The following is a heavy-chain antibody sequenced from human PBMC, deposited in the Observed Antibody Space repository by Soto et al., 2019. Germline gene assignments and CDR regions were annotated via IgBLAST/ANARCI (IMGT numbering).Heavy chain of an antibody. CDR2: ISHDGSNK. D-gene: IGHD5-18*01. CDR1: GFTFSSYG. Sequence: QVQLMESGGGVVQPGRSLRLSCAASGFTFSSYGMHWVRQAPGKGLEWVAVISHDGSNKNYADSVKGRFTISRDNSKNTLYLQMNSLRAEDTAVYYCAKEAEMATAPLFDYWGQGTLVTVSS. V-gene: IGHV3-30*18. J-gene: IGHJ4*02. CDR3: AKEAEMATAPLFDY.